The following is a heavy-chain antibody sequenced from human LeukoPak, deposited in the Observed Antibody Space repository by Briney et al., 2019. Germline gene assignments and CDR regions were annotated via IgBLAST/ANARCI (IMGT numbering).Heavy chain of an antibody. V-gene: IGHV1-18*01. CDR1: GYTFTSYG. CDR2: ISAYNGNT. CDR3: ARVQYYDSSGYYHFDY. J-gene: IGHJ4*02. D-gene: IGHD3-22*01. Sequence: GASVKVSCKASGYTFTSYGISWVRQAPGQGLEWMGWISAYNGNTNYAQKLQGRVTMTTDTSTSTAYMELRSLRSDDTDVYYCARVQYYDSSGYYHFDYWGQGTLVTVSS.